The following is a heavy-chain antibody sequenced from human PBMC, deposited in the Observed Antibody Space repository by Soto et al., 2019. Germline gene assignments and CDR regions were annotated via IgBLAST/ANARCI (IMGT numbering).Heavy chain of an antibody. V-gene: IGHV4-31*03. CDR1: GGSISSGGYY. CDR2: IYYSGST. Sequence: PSETLSLTCTVSGGSISSGGYYWSWIRQHPGKGLEWIGYIYYSGSTYYNPSLKSRVTISVDTSKNQFSLKLSSVTAADTAVYYRARQDTAILDYWGQGTLVTVSS. D-gene: IGHD5-18*01. CDR3: ARQDTAILDY. J-gene: IGHJ4*02.